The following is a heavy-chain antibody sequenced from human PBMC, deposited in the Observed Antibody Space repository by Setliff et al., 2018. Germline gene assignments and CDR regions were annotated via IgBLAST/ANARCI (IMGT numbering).Heavy chain of an antibody. CDR1: GFNFTHAW. J-gene: IGHJ4*02. V-gene: IGHV3-15*01. D-gene: IGHD4-17*01. Sequence: KPGGSLRLSCAGSGFNFTHAWMNWVRQAPGKGLEWVGRIKDKSDGGTTNYGAPVKGRFTISRDDSRNTLYLQMNSLKTEDTAVYYCTTDRDDYGDFHFDYWGQGTLVTVSS. CDR2: IKDKSDGGTT. CDR3: TTDRDDYGDFHFDY.